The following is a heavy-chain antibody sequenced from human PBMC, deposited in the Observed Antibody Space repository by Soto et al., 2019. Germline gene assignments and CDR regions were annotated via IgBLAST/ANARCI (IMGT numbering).Heavy chain of an antibody. D-gene: IGHD5-12*01. V-gene: IGHV1-69*08. CDR2: IIPILGIA. CDR1: GGTFSSYT. Sequence: QVQLVQSGAEVKKPGSSVKVSCKASGGTFSSYTISWVRQAPGQGLEWMGRIIPILGIANYAQKFQGRVTITADKSTRTADLELSSLRSEDTAVYYCARDGGYSGYDYPYYFDYWGQGTLVTVSS. J-gene: IGHJ4*02. CDR3: ARDGGYSGYDYPYYFDY.